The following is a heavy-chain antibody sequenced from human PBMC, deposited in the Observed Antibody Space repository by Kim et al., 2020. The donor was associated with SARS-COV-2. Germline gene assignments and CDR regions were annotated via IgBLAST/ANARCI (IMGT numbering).Heavy chain of an antibody. D-gene: IGHD6-19*01. J-gene: IGHJ4*02. Sequence: GGSLRLSCAASGFTFSSYSMNWVRQAPGKGLEWVSSISSSSSYIYYADSVKGRFTISRDNAKNSLYLQMNSLRAEDTAVYYCACPASESHIAVASFDYWGQGTLVTVSS. CDR1: GFTFSSYS. V-gene: IGHV3-21*01. CDR3: ACPASESHIAVASFDY. CDR2: ISSSSSYI.